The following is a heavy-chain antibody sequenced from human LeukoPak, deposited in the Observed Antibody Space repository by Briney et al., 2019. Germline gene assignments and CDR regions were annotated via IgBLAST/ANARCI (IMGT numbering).Heavy chain of an antibody. CDR3: AMAITIFGVVRGGGAFDI. Sequence: GGSLRLSCAASGFTFSNAWMSWVRQAPGKGLEWVGRIKSKTDGGTTDYAAPVKGRFTISRDDSKNTLYLQMNSLRAEDTAVYYCAMAITIFGVVRGGGAFDIWGQGTMVAVSS. D-gene: IGHD3-3*01. CDR1: GFTFSNAW. J-gene: IGHJ3*02. CDR2: IKSKTDGGTT. V-gene: IGHV3-15*01.